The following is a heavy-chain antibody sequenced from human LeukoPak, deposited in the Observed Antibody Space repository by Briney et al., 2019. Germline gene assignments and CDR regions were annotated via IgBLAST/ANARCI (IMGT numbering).Heavy chain of an antibody. Sequence: GGSLRLSCAASGFTVSSNYMSWVRQAPGKGLEWVSVIYSGGSTYYADSVKGRFTISRDNSKNTLYLQMNSLRAEDTAVYYCVRGGYSGYERGALDYWGQGTLVTVSS. D-gene: IGHD5-12*01. CDR2: IYSGGST. CDR3: VRGGYSGYERGALDY. J-gene: IGHJ4*02. V-gene: IGHV3-53*01. CDR1: GFTVSSNY.